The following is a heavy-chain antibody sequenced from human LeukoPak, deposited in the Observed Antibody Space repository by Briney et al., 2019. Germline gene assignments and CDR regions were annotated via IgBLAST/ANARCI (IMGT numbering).Heavy chain of an antibody. CDR2: IKQDGSEK. CDR1: GFTSSNYW. CDR3: ARDRGSSGWYEFDY. J-gene: IGHJ4*02. V-gene: IGHV3-7*01. Sequence: GGSLRLSCAASGFTSSNYWMSWVRQAPGKGLEWVANIKQDGSEKYYVDSVKGRFTTSRDNAKNSLYPQMNSLRAEDTAVYYCARDRGSSGWYEFDYWGQGTLVTVSS. D-gene: IGHD6-19*01.